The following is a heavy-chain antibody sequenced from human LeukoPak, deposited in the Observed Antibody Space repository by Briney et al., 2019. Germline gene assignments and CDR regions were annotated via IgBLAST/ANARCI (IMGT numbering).Heavy chain of an antibody. CDR2: ISGSGRST. D-gene: IGHD2-2*01. CDR3: AKASIYCSSTSCPLGYFDY. CDR1: SFTLSIYA. Sequence: PGGSLRLSCAASSFTLSIYAMSWVRQAPGKGLEWVSAISGSGRSTDYADSVKGRFTISRDNSKNTLYLQMNSLRAGDTAVYCCAKASIYCSSTSCPLGYFDYWGQGTLVTVSS. V-gene: IGHV3-23*01. J-gene: IGHJ4*02.